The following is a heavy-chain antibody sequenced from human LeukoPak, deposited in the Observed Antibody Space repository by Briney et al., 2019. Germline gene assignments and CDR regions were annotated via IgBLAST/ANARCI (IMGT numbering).Heavy chain of an antibody. CDR2: MNPNSGNT. CDR3: ARARMITFGGVTHPYYYYGMDV. V-gene: IGHV1-8*01. J-gene: IGHJ6*02. CDR1: GYTFTSYD. D-gene: IGHD3-16*01. Sequence: ASVKVSCKASGYTFTSYDINWVRQATGQGLEWMGWMNPNSGNTGYAQKFQGRVTMTRNTSISTAYMELSSLRSEDTAVYYCARARMITFGGVTHPYYYYGMDVWGQGTTVTVSS.